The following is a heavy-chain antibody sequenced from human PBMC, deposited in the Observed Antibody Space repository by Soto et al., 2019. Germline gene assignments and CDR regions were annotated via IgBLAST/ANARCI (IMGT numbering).Heavy chain of an antibody. D-gene: IGHD6-13*01. CDR3: AREAAAGNFDY. CDR2: SNAGNGNT. Sequence: GASVKVSCKASGYTFASYTIHWVRQAPGQRLEWMGRSNAGNGNTKYSQEFQGRVTITSDTSASTSYMELSSLRSDDMAVYYCAREAAAGNFDYWGQGTLVTVSS. J-gene: IGHJ4*02. V-gene: IGHV1-3*02. CDR1: GYTFASYT.